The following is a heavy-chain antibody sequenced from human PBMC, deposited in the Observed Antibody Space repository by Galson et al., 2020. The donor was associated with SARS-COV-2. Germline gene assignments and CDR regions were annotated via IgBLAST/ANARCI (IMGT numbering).Heavy chain of an antibody. CDR2: INTNTGNP. Sequence: ASVKVSCKASGYTFTSYAMNWVRQAPGQGLEWMGWINTNTGNPTYAQGFTGRFVFSLDTSVSTAYLQISSLKAEDTAVYYCARDLYCGGDCYLEPPSNFDYWGQGTLVTVSS. V-gene: IGHV7-4-1*02. J-gene: IGHJ4*02. CDR1: GYTFTSYA. CDR3: ARDLYCGGDCYLEPPSNFDY. D-gene: IGHD2-21*01.